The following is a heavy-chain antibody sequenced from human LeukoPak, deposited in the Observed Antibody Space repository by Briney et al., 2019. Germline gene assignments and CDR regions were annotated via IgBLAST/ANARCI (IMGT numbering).Heavy chain of an antibody. CDR2: IIPIFGTA. V-gene: IGHV1-69*06. Sequence: ASVKVSCKASGGTFSSYAISWMRQAPGQGLEWMGGIIPIFGTANYAQKFQGRVTITADKSTSTAYMELSSLRSEDTAVYYCARGERYFDWLFHYWGQGTLVTVSS. CDR3: ARGERYFDWLFHY. CDR1: GGTFSSYA. D-gene: IGHD3-9*01. J-gene: IGHJ4*02.